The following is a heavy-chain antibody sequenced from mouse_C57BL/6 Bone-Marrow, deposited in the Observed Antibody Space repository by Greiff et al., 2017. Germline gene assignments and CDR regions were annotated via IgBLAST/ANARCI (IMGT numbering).Heavy chain of an antibody. CDR2: IHPNSGST. V-gene: IGHV1-64*01. D-gene: IGHD2-5*01. CDR1: GYTFTSYW. J-gene: IGHJ4*01. CDR3: ARGPTIVKYYAMDY. Sequence: QVQLQQPGAELVKPGASVKLSCKASGYTFTSYWMHWVKQRPRQGLEWIGMIHPNSGSTNYNEKFKSKATLTVDKSSSTAYMQLNSLTSEDSAVYYCARGPTIVKYYAMDYWGQGTSVTVSS.